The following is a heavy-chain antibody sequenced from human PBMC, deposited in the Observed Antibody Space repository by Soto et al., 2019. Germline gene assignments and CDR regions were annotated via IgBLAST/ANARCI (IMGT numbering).Heavy chain of an antibody. CDR1: GFTFSTYA. J-gene: IGHJ4*02. D-gene: IGHD2-21*02. CDR2: ISYGGSQK. Sequence: QVQLVESGGGVVQPGRPLRLSCAASGFTFSTYAMYWVRQAPGKGLEWVAVISYGGSQKYYADSVKGRFTISRDNPKNRMYLQMNSLRADDKAVYYCARDSPCGGDCSLYYFDYWGQGTLVTVSP. CDR3: ARDSPCGGDCSLYYFDY. V-gene: IGHV3-30-3*01.